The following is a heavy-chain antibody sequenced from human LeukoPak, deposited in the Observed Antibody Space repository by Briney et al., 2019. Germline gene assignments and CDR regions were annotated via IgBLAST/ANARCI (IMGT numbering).Heavy chain of an antibody. J-gene: IGHJ4*02. CDR2: ISGSGGST. V-gene: IGHV3-23*01. CDR3: AKDTRGYSYGPYFFDY. D-gene: IGHD5-18*01. CDR1: GFTFSDYA. Sequence: PGGSLRLSSAASGFTFSDYATSWVRQAPGKGLEWVSAISGSGGSTYYADSVKGRFTISRGNSKNTLYLQMKSLRADDTAVYYCAKDTRGYSYGPYFFDYGGQGTLVTVSS.